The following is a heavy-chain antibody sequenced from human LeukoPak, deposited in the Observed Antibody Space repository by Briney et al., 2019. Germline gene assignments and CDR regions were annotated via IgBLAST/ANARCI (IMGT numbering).Heavy chain of an antibody. J-gene: IGHJ4*02. D-gene: IGHD6-13*01. V-gene: IGHV4-38-2*02. CDR1: GYSISSGYY. CDR2: IYHSGST. CDR3: AREEGNAAAGTGYTDY. Sequence: SETLSLTCTVSGYSISSGYYWGWIRQPPGKGLEWIGSIYHSGSTYYNPSLKSRVTISVDTSKNQFSLKLSSVTAADTAAYYCAREEGNAAAGTGYTDYWGQGTLVTVSS.